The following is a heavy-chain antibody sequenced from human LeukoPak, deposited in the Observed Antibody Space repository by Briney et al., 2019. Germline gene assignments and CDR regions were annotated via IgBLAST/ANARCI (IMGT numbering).Heavy chain of an antibody. Sequence: ASVKVSCKASGYTFSGYNMHWVRQAPGQGLEWMGGFDPEDGETIYAQKFQGRVTMTEDTSTDTAYMELSSLGSEDTAVYYCATERIVGATAGFDYWGQGTLVTVSS. V-gene: IGHV1-24*01. CDR2: FDPEDGET. J-gene: IGHJ4*02. D-gene: IGHD1-26*01. CDR1: GYTFSGYN. CDR3: ATERIVGATAGFDY.